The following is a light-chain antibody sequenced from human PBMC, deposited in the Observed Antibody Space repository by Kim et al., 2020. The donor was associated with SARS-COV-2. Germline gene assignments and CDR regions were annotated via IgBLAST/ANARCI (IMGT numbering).Light chain of an antibody. J-gene: IGLJ2*01. CDR2: QGT. V-gene: IGLV3-1*01. CDR1: KLGNKY. Sequence: YELTQPPSVSVSPGQTATITCSGDKLGNKYACWYQQKPGQSPVLVIFQGTKRPSGIPDRFSGSYSRNTATLTISETQAMDEAAYYCQAWDSGSAVFGGGTQLTVL. CDR3: QAWDSGSAV.